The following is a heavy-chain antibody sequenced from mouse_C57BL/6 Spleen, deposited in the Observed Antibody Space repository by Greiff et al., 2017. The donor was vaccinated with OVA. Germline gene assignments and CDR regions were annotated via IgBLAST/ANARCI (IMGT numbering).Heavy chain of an antibody. CDR3: ARKYYSNYGYFDV. J-gene: IGHJ1*03. Sequence: QVQLKQSGAELVKPGASVKISCKASGYAFSSYWMNWVKQRPGKGLEWIGQIYPGDGDTNYNGKFKGKATLTADKSSSTAYMQLSSLTSEDSAVYFCARKYYSNYGYFDVWGTGTTVTVSS. CDR1: GYAFSSYW. V-gene: IGHV1-80*01. D-gene: IGHD2-5*01. CDR2: IYPGDGDT.